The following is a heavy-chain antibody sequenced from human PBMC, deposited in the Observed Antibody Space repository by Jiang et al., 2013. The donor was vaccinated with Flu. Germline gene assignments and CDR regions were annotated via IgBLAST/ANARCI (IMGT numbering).Heavy chain of an antibody. V-gene: IGHV4-39*01. CDR3: ARHLEEITLWAGWFDP. J-gene: IGHJ5*02. CDR1: GGSINSASYF. Sequence: SLTCTVSGGSINSASYFWGWVRQPPGKGLEWIASIDHIGITYYNPSLKSRVAISADTTKNQFSLKLTSVTAEDTAVYFCARHLEEITLWAGWFDPWGQGTLVTVSP. D-gene: IGHD1-1*01. CDR2: IDHIGIT.